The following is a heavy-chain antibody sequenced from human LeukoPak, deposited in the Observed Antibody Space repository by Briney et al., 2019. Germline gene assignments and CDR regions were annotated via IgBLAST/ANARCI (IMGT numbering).Heavy chain of an antibody. CDR2: IKQDGSEK. J-gene: IGHJ3*02. V-gene: IGHV3-7*01. D-gene: IGHD2-21*01. Sequence: GGSLRLSCAGSGFTFSSYWMSWVRQAPGKGLEWVANIKQDGSEKYYVDSVKGRFTISRDNAKNSLYLQMNSLRAEDTTVYYCVGIQGDYGGAFDIWGQGTMVTVSS. CDR3: VGIQGDYGGAFDI. CDR1: GFTFSSYW.